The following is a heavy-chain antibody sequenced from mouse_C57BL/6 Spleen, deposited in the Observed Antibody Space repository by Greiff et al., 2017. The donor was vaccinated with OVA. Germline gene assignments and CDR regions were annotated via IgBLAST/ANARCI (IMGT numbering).Heavy chain of an antibody. D-gene: IGHD2-3*01. CDR1: GFSFTTYA. CDR2: IRSKSNNYAT. CDR3: VRQAYDPYVDY. V-gene: IGHV10-1*01. J-gene: IGHJ2*01. Sequence: EVKLVESGGGLVQPKGSLKLSCAASGFSFTTYAMNWVRQAPGKGLEWVARIRSKSNNYATYYADSVKDRFTIARDDSESMLYLQMNNLKTEDTAMYYCVRQAYDPYVDYWGQGTTLTVSS.